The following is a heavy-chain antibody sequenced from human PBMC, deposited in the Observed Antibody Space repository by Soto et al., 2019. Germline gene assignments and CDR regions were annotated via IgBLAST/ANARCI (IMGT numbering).Heavy chain of an antibody. CDR2: IIPIFGTT. CDR1: GGTFSSYA. Sequence: SVKVTCKASGGTFSSYAISWVRQAPGQGLEWMGGIIPIFGTTNYAQKFQGRVTITADESTSTAYMELSSLRSEDTAVYYCARDSTMVRGYYYYGMDVWGQGTTVTVSS. J-gene: IGHJ6*02. V-gene: IGHV1-69*13. CDR3: ARDSTMVRGYYYYGMDV. D-gene: IGHD3-10*01.